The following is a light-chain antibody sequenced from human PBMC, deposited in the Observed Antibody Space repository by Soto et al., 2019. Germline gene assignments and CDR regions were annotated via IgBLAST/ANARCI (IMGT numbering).Light chain of an antibody. J-gene: IGLJ1*01. Sequence: QSALTQPASVSGSPGQAITISFTGTSSDVGSYNLVSWYQQHPGKAPKLMIYEGSKRPSGVSKRFSGSKSGNTASLTISGLQAEDEADYYCCSYAGSSTYVFGTGTKLTVL. CDR1: SSDVGSYNL. CDR2: EGS. V-gene: IGLV2-23*01. CDR3: CSYAGSSTYV.